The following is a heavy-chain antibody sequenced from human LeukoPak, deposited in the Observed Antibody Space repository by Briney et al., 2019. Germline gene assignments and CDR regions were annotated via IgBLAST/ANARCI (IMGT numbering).Heavy chain of an antibody. CDR2: IYYSGST. CDR3: ARCSSTSCSDSDY. CDR1: VGSISSYY. Sequence: PSETLSLTCAVSVGSISSYYWSWIRQPPGKGLEWIGYIYYSGSTNYNPSLKSRVTISVDTSKNQFSLKLSSVTAADTAVYYCARCSSTSCSDSDYWGQGTLVTVSS. V-gene: IGHV4-59*01. D-gene: IGHD2-2*01. J-gene: IGHJ4*02.